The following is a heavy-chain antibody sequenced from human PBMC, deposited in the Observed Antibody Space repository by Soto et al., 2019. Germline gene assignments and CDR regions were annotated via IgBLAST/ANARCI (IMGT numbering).Heavy chain of an antibody. D-gene: IGHD3-3*01. CDR2: IIPILGIA. CDR3: ARDGGGFGIFGVVTTSYYYYYYMDV. J-gene: IGHJ6*03. V-gene: IGHV1-69*04. Sequence: EASVKLSCKESGGTLSSYTISWVRQANRQGLEWMGRIIPILGIANYAQKFQGRVTITADKSTSTAYMELSSLRSEDTAVYYCARDGGGFGIFGVVTTSYYYYYYMDVWGKGTTVTVSS. CDR1: GGTLSSYT.